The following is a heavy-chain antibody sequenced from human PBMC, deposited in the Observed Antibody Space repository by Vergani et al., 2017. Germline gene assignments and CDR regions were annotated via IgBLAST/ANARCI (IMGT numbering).Heavy chain of an antibody. CDR2: IHSSGTT. CDR3: ARDSWTSELRGVYWFDT. V-gene: IGHV4-59*10. J-gene: IGHJ5*02. CDR1: GGSFSGYY. D-gene: IGHD3/OR15-3a*01. Sequence: QVQLQQWGAGLLKPSETLSLTCAVYGGSFSGYYWSWIRQPAGKGLEWIGRIHSSGTTNYNPSLKSRVTLSVDTSKNQLSLRMTSVTAADTAVYYCARDSWTSELRGVYWFDTWGQGTLVSVSS.